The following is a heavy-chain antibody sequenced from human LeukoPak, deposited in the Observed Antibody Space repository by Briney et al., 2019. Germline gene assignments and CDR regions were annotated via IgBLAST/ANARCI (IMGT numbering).Heavy chain of an antibody. Sequence: SQTPSLTCAVSGGSISSGGYSWSWIRQPPGKGLEWIGYIYHSGSTYYNPSPKSRVTISVDRSKNQFSLKLSSVTAADTAVYYCARGAFDIWGQGTMVTVSS. J-gene: IGHJ3*02. CDR2: IYHSGST. V-gene: IGHV4-30-2*01. CDR1: GGSISSGGYS. CDR3: ARGAFDI.